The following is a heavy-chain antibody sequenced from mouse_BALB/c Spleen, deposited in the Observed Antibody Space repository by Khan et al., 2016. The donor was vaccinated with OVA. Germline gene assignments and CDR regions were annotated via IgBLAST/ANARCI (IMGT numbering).Heavy chain of an antibody. Sequence: VQLKQSGAELVKPGASVKLSCTASGFTIKDTYVHWVKERPEQGLEWIGRIAPANGNTEYDPKFQGKATITADTSSNTSYLQLSSLTSEDSAVYCCVQPTYDPRNFDVGGAGTTVTVSS. D-gene: IGHD2-3*01. J-gene: IGHJ1*01. CDR3: VQPTYDPRNFDV. V-gene: IGHV14-3*02. CDR2: IAPANGNT. CDR1: GFTIKDTY.